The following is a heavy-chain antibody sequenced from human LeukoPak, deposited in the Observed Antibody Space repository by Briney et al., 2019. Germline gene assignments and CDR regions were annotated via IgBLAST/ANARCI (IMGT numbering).Heavy chain of an antibody. CDR3: AKDRYSGYDYAYYYYGMDV. V-gene: IGHV3-23*01. CDR2: ISGSGGNT. CDR1: GFTFSSYA. D-gene: IGHD5-12*01. Sequence: GGSLRLSCAASGFTFSSYAMTWVRQAPGKGLEWVSTISGSGGNTYYADSVKGRFTISRDNSKNTLYLQMNSLRVEDTAVYYCAKDRYSGYDYAYYYYGMDVWGQGTTVTVSS. J-gene: IGHJ6*02.